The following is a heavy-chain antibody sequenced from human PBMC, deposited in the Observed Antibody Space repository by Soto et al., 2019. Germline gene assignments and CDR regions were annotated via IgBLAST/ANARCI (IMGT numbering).Heavy chain of an antibody. J-gene: IGHJ3*02. D-gene: IGHD3-10*01. Sequence: EVQLVESGGGLVQPGGSLRLSCAASGFTFSSYSMNWVRQAPGKGLEWVSSISSSSSYIYYADSVKGRFTISRDNAKNSLYLQMNSLRAEDTAVYYCARDSPLVLWCGDDPAKMDIWGQGTTVTVSS. V-gene: IGHV3-21*01. CDR1: GFTFSSYS. CDR3: ARDSPLVLWCGDDPAKMDI. CDR2: ISSSSSYI.